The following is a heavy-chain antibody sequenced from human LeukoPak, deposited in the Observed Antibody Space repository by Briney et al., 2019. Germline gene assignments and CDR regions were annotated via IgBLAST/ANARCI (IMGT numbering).Heavy chain of an antibody. D-gene: IGHD3-16*01. CDR3: ARGLYGPDY. V-gene: IGHV3-15*05. Sequence: GGSLRLSCAASGFTFSNAWMSWVRQAPGKGLEWVGRIKSKADGGTTDYAAPVNGRFTISRDNAKNTLSLQMNSLRADDTAVYYCARGLYGPDYWGQGTLVTVSP. J-gene: IGHJ4*02. CDR1: GFTFSNAW. CDR2: IKSKADGGTT.